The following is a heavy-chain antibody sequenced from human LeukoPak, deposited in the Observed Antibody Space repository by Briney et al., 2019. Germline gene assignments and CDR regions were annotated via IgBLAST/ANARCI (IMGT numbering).Heavy chain of an antibody. CDR2: IYYSGST. D-gene: IGHD6-6*01. CDR3: ATENSSGFDY. CDR1: GGSISSYY. J-gene: IGHJ4*02. V-gene: IGHV4-59*01. Sequence: SETLSLTCTVSGGSISSYYWSWIRQPAGKGLEWIGYIYYSGSTNYNPSLKSRVTISVDTSKNQFSLKLSSVTAADTAVYYCATENSSGFDYWGQGTLVTVSS.